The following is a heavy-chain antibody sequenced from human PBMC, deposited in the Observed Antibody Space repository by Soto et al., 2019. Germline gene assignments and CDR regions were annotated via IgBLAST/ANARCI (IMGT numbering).Heavy chain of an antibody. V-gene: IGHV4-59*01. J-gene: IGHJ4*02. D-gene: IGHD6-19*01. CDR3: ARVGKWMVRDQ. CDR1: GGSISSGD. CDR2: IYYSGST. Sequence: SGTLSLTWPVFGGSISSGDWSWIGQPPGKGLEWIWYIYYSGSTNYNPSLKSRVTISVDTSTNQFSLKLSSVTAADTAVYYCARVGKWMVRDQWGQGSLFNV.